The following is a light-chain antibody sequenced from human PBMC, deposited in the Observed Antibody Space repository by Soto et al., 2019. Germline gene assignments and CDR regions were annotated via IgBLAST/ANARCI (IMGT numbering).Light chain of an antibody. V-gene: IGLV6-57*01. CDR3: QSYDSSNNV. CDR2: EDN. J-gene: IGLJ6*01. CDR1: SGSIASNY. Sequence: NFMLTQPHSVSASPGKTVTISCTRSSGSIASNYVQWYQQRPGSSPTTVIYEDNQRPSGVPDRFSGSIDSSSNSASLTISGLKTEDEADYYCQSYDSSNNVFGSGTKVTVL.